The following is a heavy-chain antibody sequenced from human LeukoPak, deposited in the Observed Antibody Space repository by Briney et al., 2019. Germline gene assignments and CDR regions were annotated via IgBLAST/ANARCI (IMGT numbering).Heavy chain of an antibody. CDR1: GGSISSYY. D-gene: IGHD6-19*01. Sequence: SETLSLTCTVSGGSISSYYWSWIRQPPGKGLEWIGYIYYSGSTNYNPSLKSRVTISVDTSKNQFSLKLSSVTAADTAVYYCARVAYSSGWPLTPTACYFDYWGQGTLVTVSS. V-gene: IGHV4-59*01. J-gene: IGHJ4*02. CDR3: ARVAYSSGWPLTPTACYFDY. CDR2: IYYSGST.